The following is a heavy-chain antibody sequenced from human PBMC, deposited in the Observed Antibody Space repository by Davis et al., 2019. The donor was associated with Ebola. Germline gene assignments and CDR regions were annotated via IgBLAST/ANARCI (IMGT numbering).Heavy chain of an antibody. CDR1: GFTFRDFY. V-gene: IGHV3-11*01. Sequence: GESLKISCAASGFTFRDFYMSWVRQAPGKGLEWLAYISGSGNTRYYADSVKARFTISRDNAKNSLFLQMNSLRVDDTAVYYCAGEVETFTINGAFDVWGQGTTVIVSS. CDR2: ISGSGNTR. D-gene: IGHD3-3*01. J-gene: IGHJ3*01. CDR3: AGEVETFTINGAFDV.